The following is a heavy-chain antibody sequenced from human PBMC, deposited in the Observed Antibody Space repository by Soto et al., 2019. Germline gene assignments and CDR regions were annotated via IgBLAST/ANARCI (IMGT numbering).Heavy chain of an antibody. D-gene: IGHD6-19*01. CDR3: GAVEAPYYYYGMDV. CDR1: GGTFSSYA. J-gene: IGHJ6*02. CDR2: IIPIFGTA. Sequence: QVQLVQSGAEVKKPGSSVKVSCKASGGTFSSYAISWVRQAPGQGLEWMGGIIPIFGTANYAQKFQGRVTITADESTSTAYMGPSSLRSEDTAVYYCGAVEAPYYYYGMDVWGQGTTVTVSS. V-gene: IGHV1-69*12.